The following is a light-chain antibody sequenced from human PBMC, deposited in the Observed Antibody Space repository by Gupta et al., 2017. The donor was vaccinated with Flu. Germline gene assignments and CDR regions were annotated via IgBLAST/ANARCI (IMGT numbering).Light chain of an antibody. Sequence: PSTLSASVGDRVTITCRASQSISPWLAWFQQKPGKAPKLLIYKASSLESEVPSRFSGSGSGTEFTLTISSLQPDDFATYYCQQYNSYSRTFGQGTKVEIK. J-gene: IGKJ1*01. CDR1: QSISPW. CDR3: QQYNSYSRT. V-gene: IGKV1-5*03. CDR2: KAS.